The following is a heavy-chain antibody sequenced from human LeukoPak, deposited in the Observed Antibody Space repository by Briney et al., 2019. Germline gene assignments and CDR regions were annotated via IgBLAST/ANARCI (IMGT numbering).Heavy chain of an antibody. CDR2: VRYGGSNE. CDR3: AKESGSGYHSEGPHY. J-gene: IGHJ4*02. Sequence: PGGSLRLSCAASGFVFSNYGMHWVRQAPGKGLEWVAFVRYGGSNEYYADSVEGRFTISRDNSKNTLFLHVNSLRAEDTAVYSCAKESGSGYHSEGPHYWGLGTLVTVSS. D-gene: IGHD6-19*01. CDR1: GFVFSNYG. V-gene: IGHV3-30*02.